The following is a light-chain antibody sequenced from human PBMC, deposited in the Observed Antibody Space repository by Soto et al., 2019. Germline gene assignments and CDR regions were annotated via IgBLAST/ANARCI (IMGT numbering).Light chain of an antibody. V-gene: IGKV3-11*01. CDR1: QSVTTS. CDR2: DAS. J-gene: IGKJ4*01. CDR3: QQRSNWPLT. Sequence: EIVLTQSPATLSLSPGERATLSCRASQSVTTSLVWYQQKPGHAPRLLMYDASTRATGIPARFIGSGSGTDFTLTISGIEPEDFAVYYCQQRSNWPLTFGGGTKVEI.